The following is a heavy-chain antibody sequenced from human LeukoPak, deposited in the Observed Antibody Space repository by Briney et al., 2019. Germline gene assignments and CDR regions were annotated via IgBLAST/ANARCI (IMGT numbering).Heavy chain of an antibody. CDR3: ARDSLHLPDSSGLAFDI. J-gene: IGHJ3*02. V-gene: IGHV1-18*01. D-gene: IGHD3-22*01. Sequence: GASVKVSCKASGYTFTSYGISWVRQAPGQGLEWMGWISAYNGNTNYAQKLQGRVTMTTDTSTSTAYMELRSLRSDDTAVYYCARDSLHLPDSSGLAFDIWGQGTMVTVSS. CDR1: GYTFTSYG. CDR2: ISAYNGNT.